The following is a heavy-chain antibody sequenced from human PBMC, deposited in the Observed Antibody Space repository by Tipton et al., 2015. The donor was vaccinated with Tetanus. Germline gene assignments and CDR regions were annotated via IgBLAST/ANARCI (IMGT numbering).Heavy chain of an antibody. Sequence: LRLSCSVSGGSISGSSYYWSWIRQRPGKGPEWIGYIYYSGDTYYNPSLKSRVSMSVDTSKNQFSLNLTSVTAADTAVYYCARDQGGGRVVRLNWLDPWGQGTLVSVSS. V-gene: IGHV4-31*03. CDR1: GGSISGSSYY. D-gene: IGHD6-6*01. CDR3: ARDQGGGRVVRLNWLDP. CDR2: IYYSGDT. J-gene: IGHJ5*02.